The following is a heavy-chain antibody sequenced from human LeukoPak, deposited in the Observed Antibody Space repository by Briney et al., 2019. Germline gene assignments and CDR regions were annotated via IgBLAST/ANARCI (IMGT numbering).Heavy chain of an antibody. CDR3: ARDQRSYYGSGSYYRLGY. CDR2: ISYDGGNK. D-gene: IGHD3-10*01. Sequence: GGSLRLSCAASGFTFSSYAMHWVRQAPGKGLEWVAVISYDGGNKYYADSVKGRFTISRDNSKNTLYLQMNRLRAEDTAVYYCARDQRSYYGSGSYYRLGYWGQGTLVTVSS. V-gene: IGHV3-30*04. CDR1: GFTFSSYA. J-gene: IGHJ4*02.